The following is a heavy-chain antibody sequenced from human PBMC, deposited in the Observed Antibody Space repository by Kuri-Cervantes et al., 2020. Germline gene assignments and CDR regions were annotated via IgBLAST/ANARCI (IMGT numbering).Heavy chain of an antibody. J-gene: IGHJ5*02. Sequence: SETLSLTCTVSGGSISSGDYYWSWIRQPPGKGLEWIGYIYYSGSTYYNPSLKSRVTISVDTSKNQFSLKLSSVTAADTAVYYCARDDRRNWFDPWGQGTLVTVS. CDR2: IYYSGST. V-gene: IGHV4-30-4*01. CDR1: GGSISSGDYY. CDR3: ARDDRRNWFDP. D-gene: IGHD3-22*01.